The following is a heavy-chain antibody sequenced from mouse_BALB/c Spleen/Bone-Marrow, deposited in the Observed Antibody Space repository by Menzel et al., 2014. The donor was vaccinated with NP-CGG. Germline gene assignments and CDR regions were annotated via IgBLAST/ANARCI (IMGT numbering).Heavy chain of an antibody. CDR1: GYAFSSYW. V-gene: IGHV1-80*01. CDR2: IYPGDGDT. CDR3: ARSLYYGSSYPLYAMDY. D-gene: IGHD1-1*01. J-gene: IGHJ4*01. Sequence: QVQLQQSGADLVRPGSSGKISCKASGYAFSSYWMNWVKQRPGQGLEGMGQIYPGDGDTNYNGKFKGKATLTADKSSSTAYMQLSSLTSEDSAVYFCARSLYYGSSYPLYAMDYWGQGTSVTVSS.